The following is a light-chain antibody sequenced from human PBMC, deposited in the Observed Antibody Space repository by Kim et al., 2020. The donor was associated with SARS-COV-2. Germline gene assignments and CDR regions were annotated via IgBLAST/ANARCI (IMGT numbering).Light chain of an antibody. CDR2: DVS. J-gene: IGLJ2*01. CDR1: SRDVGGYNY. V-gene: IGLV2-8*01. Sequence: QSALTQPPSASGSPGQSVTISCTGTSRDVGGYNYVSWYQQHPGKAPKLMIHDVSKRPSGVSDRFSGSKSGNTASLTISGLQAEDEADYYCASYTSSNSVVFGGGTQLTVL. CDR3: ASYTSSNSVV.